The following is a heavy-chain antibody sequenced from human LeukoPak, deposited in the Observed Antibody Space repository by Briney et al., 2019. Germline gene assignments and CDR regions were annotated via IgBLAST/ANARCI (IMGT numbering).Heavy chain of an antibody. Sequence: ASVKVSCKASGYTFTDYYMHWVRQAPGQGLEWMGWINPNNDGDTNYAQKFQGRVTMTRDTSISTAYMELSSLRSEDTAVYYCASGLTIPPRDIWGQGTMVTVSS. CDR3: ASGLTIPPRDI. D-gene: IGHD3-9*01. J-gene: IGHJ3*02. V-gene: IGHV1-2*02. CDR1: GYTFTDYY. CDR2: INPNNDGDT.